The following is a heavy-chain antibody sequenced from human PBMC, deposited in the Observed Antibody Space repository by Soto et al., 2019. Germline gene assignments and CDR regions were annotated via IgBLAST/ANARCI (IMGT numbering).Heavy chain of an antibody. V-gene: IGHV4-61*01. D-gene: IGHD4-17*01. J-gene: IGHJ4*02. CDR1: GVSVNSGSFY. CDR2: VSYSGTT. CDR3: ARGATVTHSDY. Sequence: QVLLQESGPGLVKPSETLSLTCTVSGVSVNSGSFYWTWIRHPPGKGLEWIGFVSYSGTTKYNASLKSRVTISVDTSRSQISLKVSSVTAADTAVYYCARGATVTHSDYWGQGTLVTVSS.